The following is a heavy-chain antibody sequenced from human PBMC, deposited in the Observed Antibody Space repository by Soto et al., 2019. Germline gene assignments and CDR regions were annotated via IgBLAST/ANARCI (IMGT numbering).Heavy chain of an antibody. CDR2: IRSKPNTDAT. D-gene: IGHD2-15*01. V-gene: IGHV3-73*01. J-gene: IGHJ6*03. Sequence: EVQLVESGGGLVQPGGWLKLSCAASGFTFSDSAMHWVRQAFGKGLEWVGRIRSKPNTDATAYAASVKGRFTISRDDSNNTAYLQMNSLKTEDTAVYYCTRHVDCSGGSCYAGYYYYMDVWGKGTTVTVSS. CDR1: GFTFSDSA. CDR3: TRHVDCSGGSCYAGYYYYMDV.